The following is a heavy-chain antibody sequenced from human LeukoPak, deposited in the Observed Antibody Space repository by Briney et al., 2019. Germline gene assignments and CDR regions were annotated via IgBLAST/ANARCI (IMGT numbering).Heavy chain of an antibody. V-gene: IGHV4-59*01. D-gene: IGHD1-26*01. Sequence: SETLSLTCTVSGDSISSYYWSWIRQPPGKGLEWIGYIYYSGNTNYNPPLKSRVTISVDTSKNQFSLKLSPVTAADTAVYYCARAQGAGSDLDYWGQGTLVTVSS. CDR1: GDSISSYY. CDR3: ARAQGAGSDLDY. J-gene: IGHJ4*02. CDR2: IYYSGNT.